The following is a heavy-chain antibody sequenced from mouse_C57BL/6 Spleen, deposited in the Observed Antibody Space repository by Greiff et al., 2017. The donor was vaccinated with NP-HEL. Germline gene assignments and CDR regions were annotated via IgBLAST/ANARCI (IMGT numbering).Heavy chain of an antibody. CDR2: IWSDGST. J-gene: IGHJ4*01. CDR1: GFSLTSYG. CDR3: ARSITTVEYYAMDY. Sequence: VQLQESGPGLVAPSQSLSITCTVSGFSLTSYGVHWVRQPPGKGLEWLVVIWSDGSTTYNSALNSRLSISKDNSKCQVFLKMNSLQTDDTAMYYCARSITTVEYYAMDYWGQGTSVTVSS. V-gene: IGHV2-6*03. D-gene: IGHD1-1*01.